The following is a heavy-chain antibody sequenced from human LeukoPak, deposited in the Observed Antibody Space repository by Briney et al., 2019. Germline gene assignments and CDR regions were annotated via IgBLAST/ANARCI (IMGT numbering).Heavy chain of an antibody. D-gene: IGHD2-15*01. CDR2: IWYDGSNK. CDR1: GFTFSSYG. V-gene: IGHV3-33*01. Sequence: PGRSLRLSCAASGFTFSSYGMHWVRQAPGKGLEWVAVIWYDGSNKYYADSVKGRFTISRDNSKNTLYLQMNSLRAEDTAVYYCAREGSGGSCYSCQPVYYYYYMDVWGKGTTVTVSS. CDR3: AREGSGGSCYSCQPVYYYYYMDV. J-gene: IGHJ6*03.